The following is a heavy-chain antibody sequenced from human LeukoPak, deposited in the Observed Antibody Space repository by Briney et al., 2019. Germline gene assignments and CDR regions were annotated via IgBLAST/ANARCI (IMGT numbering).Heavy chain of an antibody. CDR3: ARVGPQQLGYFDY. Sequence: SETLSLTCAVYGGSFSGYYWSWIRQPPGKGLEWIGYIYHSGSTYYNPSLKSRVTISVDRSKNQFSLKLSSVTAADTAVYYCARVGPQQLGYFDYWGQGTLVTVSS. J-gene: IGHJ4*02. CDR1: GGSFSGYY. D-gene: IGHD6-13*01. V-gene: IGHV4-34*01. CDR2: IYHSGST.